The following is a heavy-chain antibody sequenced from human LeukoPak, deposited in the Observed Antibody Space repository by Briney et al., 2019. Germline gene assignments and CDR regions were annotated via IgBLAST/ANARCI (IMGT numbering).Heavy chain of an antibody. CDR3: AKDHYDYVWGSYYKPLDY. CDR1: GFTFSSYG. Sequence: PPGGSLRLSCAASGFTFSSYGMSWVRQAPGKGLEWVSAISGSGGSTYYADSVKGRFTISRDNSKNTLYLQMNSLRAEDTAVYYCAKDHYDYVWGSYYKPLDYWGQGTLVTVSS. CDR2: ISGSGGST. D-gene: IGHD3-16*01. V-gene: IGHV3-23*01. J-gene: IGHJ4*02.